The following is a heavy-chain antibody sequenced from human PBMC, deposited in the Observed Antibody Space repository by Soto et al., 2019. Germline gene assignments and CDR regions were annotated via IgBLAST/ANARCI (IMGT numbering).Heavy chain of an antibody. J-gene: IGHJ4*02. CDR3: ARDQAPNWSGYLTYYFDY. CDR1: GFTFSSYA. Sequence: GGSLRLSCAASGFTFSSYAMHWVRQAPGKGLEWVAVISYDGSNKYYADSVKGRFTISRDNSKNTLYLQMNSLRAEDTAVYYCARDQAPNWSGYLTYYFDYWGQGTLVTVSS. CDR2: ISYDGSNK. D-gene: IGHD3-3*01. V-gene: IGHV3-30-3*01.